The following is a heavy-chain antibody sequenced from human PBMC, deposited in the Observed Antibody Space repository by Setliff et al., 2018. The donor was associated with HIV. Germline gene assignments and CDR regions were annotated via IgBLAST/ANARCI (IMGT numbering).Heavy chain of an antibody. Sequence: SETLSLTCTVSGVSVSSGGYYWSWIRQHPGKGLEWIGYVYYTGTSYFNPSLKSRISISVDTSKNHFSLKLGFVTAADTTVYYCARGESTTWDLAEYFQHWGHGTLVTVSS. J-gene: IGHJ1*01. CDR1: GVSVSSGGYY. CDR3: ARGESTTWDLAEYFQH. CDR2: VYYTGTS. D-gene: IGHD2-2*01. V-gene: IGHV4-31*02.